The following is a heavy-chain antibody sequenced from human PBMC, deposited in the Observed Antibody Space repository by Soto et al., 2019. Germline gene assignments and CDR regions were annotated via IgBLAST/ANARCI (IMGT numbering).Heavy chain of an antibody. CDR2: IIPIFGTA. V-gene: IGHV1-69*12. Sequence: QVQLVQSGAEVKKPGSSVKVSCKASGGIFSSYAISWVRQDPGQGLEWMGGIIPIFGTANYAQKFQGRVTITADESTSTAYMELSSLRSEDTAVYYCASQMGVTGTYKHYYGMDVWGQGTTVTVSS. CDR1: GGIFSSYA. CDR3: ASQMGVTGTYKHYYGMDV. J-gene: IGHJ6*02. D-gene: IGHD1-7*01.